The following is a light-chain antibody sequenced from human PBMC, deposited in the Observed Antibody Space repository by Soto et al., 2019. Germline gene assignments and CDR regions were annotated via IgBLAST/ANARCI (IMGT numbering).Light chain of an antibody. CDR3: SSYTNSGTWV. J-gene: IGLJ3*02. Sequence: QSVLTQPASVSGSPGQSITISCAGTSSDVGGYNHVSWYQQHPGKAPKLMIYDVSNRPSGVSNRFSGSKSDNTASLTISGLQAEDEADYYCSSYTNSGTWVFGGGTKLTVL. CDR2: DVS. V-gene: IGLV2-14*03. CDR1: SSDVGGYNH.